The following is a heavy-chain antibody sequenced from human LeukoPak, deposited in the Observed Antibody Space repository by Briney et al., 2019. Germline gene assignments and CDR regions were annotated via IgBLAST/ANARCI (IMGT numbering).Heavy chain of an antibody. CDR3: ATEGYSSSWFEY. Sequence: PGGSLRLSCAASGFTFSSYWMSWVRQAPGKGLEWVANIKQDGSEKYYVDSVKGRFTISRDNTKNSLYLRMSSLRAEDTAVYYCATEGYSSSWFEYWGQGTLVTVSS. J-gene: IGHJ4*02. D-gene: IGHD6-13*01. CDR1: GFTFSSYW. CDR2: IKQDGSEK. V-gene: IGHV3-7*01.